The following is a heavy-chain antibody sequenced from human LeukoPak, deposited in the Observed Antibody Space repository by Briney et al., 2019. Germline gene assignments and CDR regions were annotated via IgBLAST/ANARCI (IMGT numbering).Heavy chain of an antibody. CDR2: FDPEDGET. CDR3: ATYFQWFAAPNWFDP. J-gene: IGHJ5*02. D-gene: IGHD3-9*01. V-gene: IGHV1-24*01. CDR1: GYTLAELS. Sequence: GASVKVSCKVSGYTLAELSMHWVRQAPGKGLEWMGGFDPEDGETIYAQKFQGRVTMTEDTSTDTAYMELSSLRSEDTAVYYCATYFQWFAAPNWFDPWGQGTLVTVSS.